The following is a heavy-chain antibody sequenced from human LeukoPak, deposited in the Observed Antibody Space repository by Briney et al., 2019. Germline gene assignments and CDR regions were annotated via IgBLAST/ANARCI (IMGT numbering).Heavy chain of an antibody. D-gene: IGHD2-2*01. CDR1: GYTFTSYV. Sequence: ASVKVSCKASGYTFTSYVIRWVRQAPGQRLEWMGWISAYNGNTNYAQKLQGRVTMTTDTSTSTAYMELRSLRSDDTAVYYCARVHCSSTSCYVQRPFDPWGQGTLVTVSS. CDR2: ISAYNGNT. V-gene: IGHV1-18*01. CDR3: ARVHCSSTSCYVQRPFDP. J-gene: IGHJ5*02.